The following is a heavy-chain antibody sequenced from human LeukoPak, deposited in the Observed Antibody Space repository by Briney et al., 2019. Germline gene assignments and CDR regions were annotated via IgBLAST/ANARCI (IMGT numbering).Heavy chain of an antibody. CDR2: LHADGSEK. CDR1: GFSFSGYW. CDR3: ARGGYSFDY. Sequence: PGGSLRLSCVGSGFSFSGYWMSWVRQAPGKGLEWVARLHADGSEKCYVASVKGRFTISGDNAKNSLYLQMNSLRVDDTAVYYCARGGYSFDYLGQGTLVTVSS. J-gene: IGHJ4*02. D-gene: IGHD5-12*01. V-gene: IGHV3-7*01.